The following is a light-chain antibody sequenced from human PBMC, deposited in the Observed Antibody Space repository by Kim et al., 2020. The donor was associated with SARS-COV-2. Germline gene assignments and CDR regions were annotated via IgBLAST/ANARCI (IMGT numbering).Light chain of an antibody. V-gene: IGLV3-19*01. CDR1: SLRSYY. CDR3: NSRDSNDNVV. J-gene: IGLJ2*01. Sequence: SSELTQDPAVSVALGQTVRSTCQGDSLRSYYATWYQQKPGQAPILVHYGKNNRPSGIPDRFSGSSSGNTASLTITGTQAGDEADYYWNSRDSNDNVVFGG. CDR2: GKN.